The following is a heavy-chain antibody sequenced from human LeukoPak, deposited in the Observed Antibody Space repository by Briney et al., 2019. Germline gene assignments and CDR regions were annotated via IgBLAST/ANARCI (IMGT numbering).Heavy chain of an antibody. Sequence: GGSLRLSCAPSGLTFSRYSMNWVRQAPGKGREWVSSISSSSSYIYYADSVKGRFTVSRDNAKNSLYLQMNSLRAEDTAVYYCARHTQGRSSSSYYMDVWGKGTTVTVSS. D-gene: IGHD6-6*01. V-gene: IGHV3-21*01. CDR3: ARHTQGRSSSSYYMDV. J-gene: IGHJ6*03. CDR2: ISSSSSYI. CDR1: GLTFSRYS.